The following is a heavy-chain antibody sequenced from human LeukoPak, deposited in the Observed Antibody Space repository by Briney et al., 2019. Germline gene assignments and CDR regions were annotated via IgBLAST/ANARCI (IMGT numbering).Heavy chain of an antibody. J-gene: IGHJ3*02. CDR2: FDPDHDET. CDR1: GYTLTELF. V-gene: IGHV1-24*01. D-gene: IGHD2-21*01. Sequence: ASVKVSCKVSGYTLTELFIHWLRQAPGKGLEWMGGFDPDHDETIYAQRFQGRVTMTEDTSTDSAYMELSSLRSEDTAVYYCAREGLDIWGQGTMVTVSS. CDR3: AREGLDI.